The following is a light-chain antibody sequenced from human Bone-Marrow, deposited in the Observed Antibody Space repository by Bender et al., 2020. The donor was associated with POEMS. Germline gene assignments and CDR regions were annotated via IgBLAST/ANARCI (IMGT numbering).Light chain of an antibody. Sequence: QSVLTQPPSASGTPGQRVTISCSGGSSNIGAHAVNWYQHLPGTAPKLLIYSSHRRPSGVSDRFSGSKSGSTAYLTISGLQAEDEADYYCCSYRWGSTLAVFGGGTHLTVL. CDR1: SSNIGAHA. J-gene: IGLJ7*01. CDR2: SSH. V-gene: IGLV1-44*01. CDR3: CSYRWGSTLAV.